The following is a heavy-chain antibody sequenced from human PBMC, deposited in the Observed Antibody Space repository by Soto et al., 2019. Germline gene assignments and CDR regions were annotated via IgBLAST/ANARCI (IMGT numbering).Heavy chain of an antibody. V-gene: IGHV1-2*02. D-gene: IGHD1-1*01. CDR3: ASGTNGTTGWYHP. Sequence: QVQLVQSGTEVKKPGASVTVSCKSSGYTFTDFYLHWLRQAPGQGLEWVGWINPKTGDTKSSQKLQGRVTLSRDTSVSTAYIDLTSLTSDDTAMYYGASGTNGTTGWYHPWGQGTRVTVSS. J-gene: IGHJ5*02. CDR2: INPKTGDT. CDR1: GYTFTDFY.